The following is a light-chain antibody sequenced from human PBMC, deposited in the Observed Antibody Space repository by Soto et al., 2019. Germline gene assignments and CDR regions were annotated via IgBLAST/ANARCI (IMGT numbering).Light chain of an antibody. J-gene: IGLJ1*01. CDR3: AAWDDSLNAKKV. V-gene: IGLV1-44*01. Sequence: QSVLTQPPSASGTPGQRVTISCSGSSSNIGSNTVNWYQQLPGTAPKLLIYSNNQRPSGVPDRFSGSKSGTSASLAISGLQSEDEADYYCAAWDDSLNAKKVFGTGTKVTVL. CDR1: SSNIGSNT. CDR2: SNN.